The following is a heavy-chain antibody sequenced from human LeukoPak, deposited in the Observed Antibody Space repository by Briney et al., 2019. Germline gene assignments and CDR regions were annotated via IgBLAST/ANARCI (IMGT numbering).Heavy chain of an antibody. Sequence: PGRSLRLSCAASGFTFSSYAMHWVRQAPGKGLEWVAVISYDGSNKYYADSVKGRFTISRDNSKNTLYLQMNSLRAEDTAVYYCARDVKGVFDYWGQGTLVTVSS. J-gene: IGHJ4*02. CDR2: ISYDGSNK. V-gene: IGHV3-30-3*01. CDR1: GFTFSSYA. CDR3: ARDVKGVFDY.